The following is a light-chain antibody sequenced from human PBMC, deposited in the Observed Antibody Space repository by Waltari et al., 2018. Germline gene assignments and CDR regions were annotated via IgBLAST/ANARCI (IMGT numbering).Light chain of an antibody. CDR2: DVS. J-gene: IGLJ2*01. CDR3: CSYAGNYIHVL. CDR1: SSDVGGYNS. Sequence: QSALTQPASVSGSPGQSIPISCTGTSSDVGGYNSVSWYQHHPGKAPKVIIYDVSQRPSGVSNRFSGSKSGNTASLTISGLQPEDEADYFCCSYAGNYIHVLFGGGTKLTVL. V-gene: IGLV2-23*02.